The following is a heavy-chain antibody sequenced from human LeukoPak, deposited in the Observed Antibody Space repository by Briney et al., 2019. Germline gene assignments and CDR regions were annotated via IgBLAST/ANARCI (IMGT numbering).Heavy chain of an antibody. V-gene: IGHV1-18*01. CDR1: GYTFTSYG. J-gene: IGHJ4*02. CDR3: ARPRYCSGGSCYSFFDY. Sequence: ASVKVSCKASGYTFTSYGISWVRQAPGQGVEGMGWISAYNGNRNYAKKLQGRVTMTTDTTTSTTKMEVRSLRSDDTAVYYCARPRYCSGGSCYSFFDYWGQGTLVTVSS. CDR2: ISAYNGNR. D-gene: IGHD2-15*01.